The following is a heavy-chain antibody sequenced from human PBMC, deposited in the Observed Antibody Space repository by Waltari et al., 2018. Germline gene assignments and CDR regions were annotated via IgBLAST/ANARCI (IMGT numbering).Heavy chain of an antibody. V-gene: IGHV4-4*07. CDR3: ARGGGYCSSTSCFLYFDL. Sequence: QVQLQESGPGLVKPSETLSLTCTVSGGSISSYYWSWIRQPAGKGLEWIGRIYTSGSTNYNPSLKSRVTMSVDTSKNQSSLKLSSVTAADTAVYYCARGGGYCSSTSCFLYFDLWGRGTLVTVSS. CDR2: IYTSGST. CDR1: GGSISSYY. J-gene: IGHJ2*01. D-gene: IGHD2-2*01.